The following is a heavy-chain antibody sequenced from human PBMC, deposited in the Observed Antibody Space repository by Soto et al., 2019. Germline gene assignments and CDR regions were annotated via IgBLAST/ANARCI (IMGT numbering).Heavy chain of an antibody. Sequence: GESLKISCKGSGYGFTSYWIGWLRQKPGKGLEWMAMIYPGDSDTRDSPSFQGQVTISADKSTSTAYLQWSNLKASDTAMYYCARRRSSTAFDIWGQGTMVTVSS. CDR1: GYGFTSYW. D-gene: IGHD2-2*01. J-gene: IGHJ3*02. V-gene: IGHV5-51*01. CDR3: ARRRSSTAFDI. CDR2: IYPGDSDT.